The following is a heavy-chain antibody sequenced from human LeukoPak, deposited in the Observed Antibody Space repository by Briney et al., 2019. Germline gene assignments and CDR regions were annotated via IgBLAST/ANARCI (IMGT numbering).Heavy chain of an antibody. CDR3: EAAVAVDY. CDR1: GGSFSGYY. Sequence: SETLSLTCAVYGGSFSGYYWSWIRQPPGKGLEWIGEINHSGSTNYNPSLKSRVTISVDTSKNLFSLRLTSVTAADTAVYYCEAAVAVDYWGQGTLVTVSS. V-gene: IGHV4-34*01. CDR2: INHSGST. J-gene: IGHJ4*02. D-gene: IGHD6-19*01.